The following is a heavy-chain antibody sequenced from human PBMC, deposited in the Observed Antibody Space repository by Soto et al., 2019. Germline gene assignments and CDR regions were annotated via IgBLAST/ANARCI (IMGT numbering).Heavy chain of an antibody. CDR2: ISWNSNTI. Sequence: SLRLSCAASGFTFDDYAMHWVRQGPGKGLEWVSRISWNSNTIVYADSVKGRFTISRDNAENSLYLQMNSLRAEDTAMYYCAKDTNSGGPAPIDYWGQGTMVTVSS. V-gene: IGHV3-9*01. CDR1: GFTFDDYA. CDR3: AKDTNSGGPAPIDY. D-gene: IGHD3-10*01. J-gene: IGHJ4*02.